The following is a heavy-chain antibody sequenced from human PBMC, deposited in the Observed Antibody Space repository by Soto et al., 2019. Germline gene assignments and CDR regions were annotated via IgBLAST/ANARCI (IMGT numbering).Heavy chain of an antibody. J-gene: IGHJ4*02. CDR3: ARGHSSGWYGLGIYFDY. Sequence: GASVKVSCKASGYTFTSYDINWVRQATGQGLEWMGWMNPNSGNTGYAQKFQGRVTMTRNTSISTAYMELSSLRSEDTAVYYCARGHSSGWYGLGIYFDYWGQGTLVTVSS. V-gene: IGHV1-8*01. CDR1: GYTFTSYD. CDR2: MNPNSGNT. D-gene: IGHD6-19*01.